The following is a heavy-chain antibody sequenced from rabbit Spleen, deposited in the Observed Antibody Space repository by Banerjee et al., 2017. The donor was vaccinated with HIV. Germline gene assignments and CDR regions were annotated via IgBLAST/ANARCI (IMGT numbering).Heavy chain of an antibody. CDR2: IGTGSGTT. D-gene: IGHD1-1*01. CDR3: ARDSYRHASGSGDVEWLGL. Sequence: QEQLEESGGDLVKPGASLTLTCIASGVSFSGSSYMSWVRQAPGKGLEWIGCIGTGSGTTWFANWAKGRFTISKTSSTTVTLRMTSLTVADTATYFCARDSYRHASGSGDVEWLGLWGPGTLVTVS. J-gene: IGHJ4*01. CDR1: GVSFSGSSY. V-gene: IGHV1S45*01.